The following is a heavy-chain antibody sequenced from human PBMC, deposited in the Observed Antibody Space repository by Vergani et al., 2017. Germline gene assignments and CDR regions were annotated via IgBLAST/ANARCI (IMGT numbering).Heavy chain of an antibody. CDR1: GGAVNSGSNF. CDR2: TSTDGST. V-gene: IGHV4-61*02. CDR3: ARETVVTSWDGYRFHYMDV. D-gene: IGHD3-16*02. J-gene: IGHJ6*03. Sequence: QVQLQESGPGLVKPSQTLSLTCSVSGGAVNSGSNFWSWIRQPAGKGLELIGRTSTDGSTNYNPSLKSRVTVSVDTSKTQISLRLTSVTAEDTAVYYCARETVVTSWDGYRFHYMDVWGKGTTVTVSS.